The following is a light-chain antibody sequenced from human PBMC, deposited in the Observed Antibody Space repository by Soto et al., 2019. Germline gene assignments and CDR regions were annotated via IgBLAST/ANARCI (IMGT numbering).Light chain of an antibody. CDR3: QQHGTSPWA. CDR1: QSVGRNY. J-gene: IGKJ1*01. Sequence: EIVLTQFPGTLSLSPGERATLSCRASQSVGRNYVAWYQQKPGQAPRVIIYAASNRASGIPDRFSGSGSGSDFTLTISRLEPADFAVYYCQQHGTSPWAFGQGTKVEIK. V-gene: IGKV3-20*01. CDR2: AAS.